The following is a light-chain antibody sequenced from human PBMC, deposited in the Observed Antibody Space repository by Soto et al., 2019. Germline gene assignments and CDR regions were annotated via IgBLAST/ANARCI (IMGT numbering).Light chain of an antibody. CDR3: QQSYITPYT. Sequence: DLQMTQSPPSLSASVGDTVTITCRASQSISVHLNWYQQKPGKVPKLLLYAASHLQSGVPSRFSGSGSETDFALTISSLQPEDFATYYCQQSYITPYTFGQGTKLQIK. CDR1: QSISVH. CDR2: AAS. J-gene: IGKJ2*01. V-gene: IGKV1-39*01.